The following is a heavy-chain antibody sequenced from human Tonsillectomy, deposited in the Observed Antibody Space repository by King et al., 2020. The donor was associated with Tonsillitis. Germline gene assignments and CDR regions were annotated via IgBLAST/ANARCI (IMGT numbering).Heavy chain of an antibody. V-gene: IGHV3-21*01. J-gene: IGHJ6*02. CDR2: ISSSSSNI. CDR1: GFTFSSYS. CDR3: TTVIYGMDV. Sequence: VQLVESGGGLVKPGGSLRLSCAASGFTFSSYSMNWVRQAPGKGLEWVSSISSSSSNIYYADSMKGRFTISRDNTKNSLYLQMNSLRAEDTAVYYCTTVIYGMDVWGQGTTVTVSS.